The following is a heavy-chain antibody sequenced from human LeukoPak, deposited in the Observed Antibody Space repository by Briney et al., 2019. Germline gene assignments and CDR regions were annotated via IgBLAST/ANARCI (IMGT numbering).Heavy chain of an antibody. D-gene: IGHD4-17*01. V-gene: IGHV1-69*04. CDR2: IIPILGIA. CDR3: ARDPARGDYNNYYYYYYMDV. Sequence: LVKVSCKASGGTFSSYTISWVRQAPGQGLEWMGRIIPILGIANYAQKFQGRVTITADKSTSTAYMELSSLRSEDTAVYYCARDPARGDYNNYYYYYYMDVWGKGTTVTVSS. J-gene: IGHJ6*03. CDR1: GGTFSSYT.